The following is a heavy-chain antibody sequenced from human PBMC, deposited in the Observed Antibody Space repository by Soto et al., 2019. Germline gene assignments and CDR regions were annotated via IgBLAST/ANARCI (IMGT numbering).Heavy chain of an antibody. V-gene: IGHV1-46*01. CDR3: ARTSRTGYYFDY. D-gene: IGHD6-6*01. Sequence: HWVRQAPGQGLEWMGIINPSGGSTSYAQKFQGRVTMTRDTSTSTVYMELSSLRSEDTAVYYCARTSRTGYYFDYWGQGTLVTVS. CDR2: INPSGGST. J-gene: IGHJ4*02.